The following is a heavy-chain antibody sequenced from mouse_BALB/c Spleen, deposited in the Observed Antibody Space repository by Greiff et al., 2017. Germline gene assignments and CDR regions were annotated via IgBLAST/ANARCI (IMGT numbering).Heavy chain of an antibody. CDR3: TRLEVRGGAGD. V-gene: IGHV1-5*01. Sequence: DVQLQESGTVLARPGASVKMSCKASGYSFTSYWMHWVKQRPGQGLEWIGAIYPGNSDTSYNQKFKGKAKLTAVTSASTAYMELSSLTNEDSAVYYCTRLEVRGGAGDWGQGTTLTVSS. CDR2: IYPGNSDT. CDR1: GYSFTSYW. D-gene: IGHD2-14*01. J-gene: IGHJ2*01.